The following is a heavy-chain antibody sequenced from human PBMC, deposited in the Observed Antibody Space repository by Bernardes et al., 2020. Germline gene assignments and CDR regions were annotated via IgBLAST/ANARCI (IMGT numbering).Heavy chain of an antibody. J-gene: IGHJ4*02. Sequence: GGSLRLSCAASGFTLSSYSFNWVRQAPGGEGLEWVSSISISSTYIYYADSVSGRFTISRDDAKNSLYLQMNSLRAEDTAVYYCARYPDSTSWYYFDLWGQGTLVTVSS. D-gene: IGHD6-13*01. V-gene: IGHV3-21*06. CDR3: ARYPDSTSWYYFDL. CDR1: GFTLSSYS. CDR2: ISISSTYI.